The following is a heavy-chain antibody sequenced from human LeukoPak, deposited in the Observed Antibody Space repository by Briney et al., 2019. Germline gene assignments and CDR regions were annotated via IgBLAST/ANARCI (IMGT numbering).Heavy chain of an antibody. V-gene: IGHV3-7*01. CDR3: ARDVYYGDSTMLDY. D-gene: IGHD4-17*01. CDR2: IKQDGSEK. J-gene: IGHJ4*02. Sequence: PGGSLRLSCAASGFTFSSYWMSWVRQAPGKGLEWVANIKQDGSEKYNVDSVKGRFTISRDNAKNSLYLQMNSLRAEDTAVYYCARDVYYGDSTMLDYWGQGTLVTVSS. CDR1: GFTFSSYW.